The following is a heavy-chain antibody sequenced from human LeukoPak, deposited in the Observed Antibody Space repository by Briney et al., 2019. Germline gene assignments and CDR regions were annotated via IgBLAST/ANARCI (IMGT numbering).Heavy chain of an antibody. D-gene: IGHD3-10*01. CDR1: GFTFSSYD. V-gene: IGHV3-13*01. CDR3: ARADGGKYYGSGSYYDY. CDR2: IGTAGDT. Sequence: PGGSLRLSCAASGFTFSSYDMHWVRQATGKGLEWVSAIGTAGDTYYPGSVKGRFTISRENAKNSLYLQMNSLRAEDTAVYYCARADGGKYYGSGSYYDYWGQGTLVTVSS. J-gene: IGHJ4*02.